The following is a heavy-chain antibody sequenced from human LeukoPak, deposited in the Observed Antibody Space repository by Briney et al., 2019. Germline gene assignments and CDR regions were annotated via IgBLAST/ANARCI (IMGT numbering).Heavy chain of an antibody. Sequence: GGSLRLSCAASEFTFPMYWMTWVRQAPGKGLEWVAFIRYDGNNKLYADSMKGRFTISRDNPKNTLSLHINSLRAEDTAVYYCVKDNPLDYWGQGTLVIVSS. V-gene: IGHV3-30*02. CDR1: EFTFPMYW. J-gene: IGHJ4*02. CDR2: IRYDGNNK. D-gene: IGHD1-14*01. CDR3: VKDNPLDY.